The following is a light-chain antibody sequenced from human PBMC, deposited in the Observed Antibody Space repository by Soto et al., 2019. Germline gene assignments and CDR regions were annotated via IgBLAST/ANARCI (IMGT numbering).Light chain of an antibody. CDR3: QQRSNWPPIT. J-gene: IGKJ5*01. V-gene: IGKV3-11*01. CDR1: QSVSSSY. Sequence: EIVLTQSPATLSLSPGERATLSCGASQSVSSSYLAWYQQKPGQAPRLLIYDASNRATGIPARFSGSGSGTDFTLTISSLEPEDFAVYYCQQRSNWPPITFGQGTRLEI. CDR2: DAS.